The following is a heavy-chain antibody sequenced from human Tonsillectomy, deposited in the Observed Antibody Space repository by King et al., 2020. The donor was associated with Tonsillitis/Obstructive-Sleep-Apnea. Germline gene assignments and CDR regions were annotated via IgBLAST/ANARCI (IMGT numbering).Heavy chain of an antibody. D-gene: IGHD2-15*01. CDR2: IYLDDDK. Sequence: TLKESGPTLVKPTQTLTLTCTFSGFSLSTSGVGVGWILQPPGKALEWLALIYLDDDKRYSPSLKSRLTITKDTSKNQVVLTMTNMDPVDTATYYCAHITYCSGGSCYFVGAFDIWGQGTMVTVSS. V-gene: IGHV2-5*02. J-gene: IGHJ3*02. CDR3: AHITYCSGGSCYFVGAFDI. CDR1: GFSLSTSGVG.